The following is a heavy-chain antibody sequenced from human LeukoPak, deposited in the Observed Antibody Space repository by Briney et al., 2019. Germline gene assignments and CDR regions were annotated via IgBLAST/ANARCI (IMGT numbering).Heavy chain of an antibody. CDR2: ISSSSSYI. CDR1: GFTFSSYS. Sequence: GGSLRLSCGASGFTFSSYSINWVRQAPGRGLEWVSSISSSSSYIYYADSVKGRFTISRDNAKNSLYLQMNSLKASDTAMYYCALNSGPATEDSAFDIWGQGTMVTVSS. D-gene: IGHD1-26*01. J-gene: IGHJ3*02. CDR3: ALNSGPATEDSAFDI. V-gene: IGHV3-21*04.